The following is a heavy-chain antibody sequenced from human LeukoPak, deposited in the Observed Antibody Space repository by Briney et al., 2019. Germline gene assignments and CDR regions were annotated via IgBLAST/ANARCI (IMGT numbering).Heavy chain of an antibody. CDR1: GFTFSNYS. CDR3: TRRGVLTASPLRY. J-gene: IGHJ4*02. V-gene: IGHV3-21*01. Sequence: GGTLRLSCAASGFTFSNYSKNWVRQGQGKGMERESSISSSSNDIYYADSVKGRFTISRDNATNSLYLQMNSLTAEDTAVYYCTRRGVLTASPLRYWGQGTLVTVSS. D-gene: IGHD3-9*01. CDR2: ISSSSNDI.